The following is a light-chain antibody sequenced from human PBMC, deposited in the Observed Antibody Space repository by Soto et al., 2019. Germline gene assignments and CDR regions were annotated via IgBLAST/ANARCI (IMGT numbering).Light chain of an antibody. CDR1: SSNIGAGYD. CDR3: QSYDGTLSGSYV. V-gene: IGLV1-40*01. Sequence: QSVLTQPPSASGAPGQRVTISCTGSSSNIGAGYDVHWYQQLPGTAPKLIIYGTTNRPSGVPDRFSGSKSGTSASLAITGLQAEDEADYYCQSYDGTLSGSYVFGIGTKATVL. J-gene: IGLJ1*01. CDR2: GTT.